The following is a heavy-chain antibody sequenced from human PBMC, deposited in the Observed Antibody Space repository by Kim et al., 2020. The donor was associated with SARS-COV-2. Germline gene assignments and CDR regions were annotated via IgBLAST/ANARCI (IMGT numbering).Heavy chain of an antibody. CDR2: INTNTGNP. Sequence: ASVKVSCKASGYTFTSYAMNWVRQAPGQGLEWMGWINTNTGNPTYAQGFTGRFVFSLDTSVSTAYLQISSLKAEDTAVYYCARVKGDIVVVVADKGSAFDIWGQGTMVTVSS. D-gene: IGHD2-15*01. CDR3: ARVKGDIVVVVADKGSAFDI. CDR1: GYTFTSYA. V-gene: IGHV7-4-1*02. J-gene: IGHJ3*02.